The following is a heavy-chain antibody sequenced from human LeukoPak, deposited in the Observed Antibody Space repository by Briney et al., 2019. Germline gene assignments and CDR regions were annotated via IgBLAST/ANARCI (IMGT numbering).Heavy chain of an antibody. CDR1: GGSISSYY. CDR3: ARGGSSGYYYG. CDR2: LYTSGST. Sequence: SETLSLTCTVSGGSISSYYWSWIRQPAGKGLEWIGRLYTSGSTNYNPSLKSPVTMSVDTSKNQFSLKLTSMTAADTAVYYGARGGSSGYYYGWGQGTLVTVSS. D-gene: IGHD3-22*01. V-gene: IGHV4-4*07. J-gene: IGHJ4*02.